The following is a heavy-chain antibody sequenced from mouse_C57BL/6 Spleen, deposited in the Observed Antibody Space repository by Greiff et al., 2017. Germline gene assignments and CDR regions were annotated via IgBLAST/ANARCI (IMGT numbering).Heavy chain of an antibody. J-gene: IGHJ4*01. Sequence: QVQLKQPGAELVKPGASVKLSCKASGYTFTSYWMHWVKQRPGRGLEWIGRIDPNSGGTKYNEKFKSKATLTVDKPSSTAYMQLSSLTSEDAAGYYCSRSPTIVKGAMDYWGQGTSVTVSS. D-gene: IGHD2-5*01. V-gene: IGHV1-72*01. CDR1: GYTFTSYW. CDR3: SRSPTIVKGAMDY. CDR2: IDPNSGGT.